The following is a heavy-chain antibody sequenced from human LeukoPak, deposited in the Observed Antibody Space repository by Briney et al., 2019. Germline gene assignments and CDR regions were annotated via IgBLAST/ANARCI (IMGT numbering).Heavy chain of an antibody. V-gene: IGHV4-38-2*01. J-gene: IGHJ4*02. Sequence: PSETLSLTCGVSGYFVSSGYCWGWIRQPPGKGLEWIGNIYNTGSTYYNPSLKSRVTISVDTSNNQFSLKLSSVTSADTAVYYCASRTTVTNALSFDYWGQGSLVIVSS. CDR3: ASRTTVTNALSFDY. CDR2: IYNTGST. D-gene: IGHD4-11*01. CDR1: GYFVSSGYC.